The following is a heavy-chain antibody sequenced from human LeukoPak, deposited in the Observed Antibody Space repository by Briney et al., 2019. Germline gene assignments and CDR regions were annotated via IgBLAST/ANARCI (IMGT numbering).Heavy chain of an antibody. CDR3: ARATTNYDFWSGYYSYYYYMDV. Sequence: SETLSLTCTVSGGSITISNSYWAWIRQPPGKGLEWIGYIYYSGSTNYNPSLKSRVTISVDTSKNQFSLKLSSVTAADTAVYYCARATTNYDFWSGYYSYYYYMDVWGKGTTVTVSS. CDR2: IYYSGST. CDR1: GGSITISNSY. V-gene: IGHV4-61*05. J-gene: IGHJ6*03. D-gene: IGHD3-3*01.